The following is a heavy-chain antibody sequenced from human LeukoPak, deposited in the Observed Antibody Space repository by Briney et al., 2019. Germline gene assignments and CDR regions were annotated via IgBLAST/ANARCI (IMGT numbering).Heavy chain of an antibody. D-gene: IGHD3-3*01. CDR3: ATVRRVAFDI. CDR1: GGSISSSNYY. V-gene: IGHV4-39*07. Sequence: SETLSLTCTVSGGSISSSNYYWGWIRQPPGKGLEWIGSIYYSGSTYYSPSLKSRVTISVDTSKNQFSLKLSSVTAADTAVYYCATVRRVAFDIWGQGTMVTVSS. CDR2: IYYSGST. J-gene: IGHJ3*02.